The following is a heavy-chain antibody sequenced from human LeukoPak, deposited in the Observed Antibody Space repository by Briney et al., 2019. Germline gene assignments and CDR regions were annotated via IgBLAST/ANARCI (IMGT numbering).Heavy chain of an antibody. V-gene: IGHV4-39*01. CDR3: ARLIVDTAMVPFDY. J-gene: IGHJ4*02. CDR2: IYYSGST. CDR1: GGSISSSSYY. Sequence: SETLSLTCTVYGGSISSSSYYWGWIRQPPGKGLEWIGSIYYSGSTYYNPSLKSRVTISVDTSKNQFSLKLSSVTAADTAVYYCARLIVDTAMVPFDYWGQGTLVTVSS. D-gene: IGHD5-18*01.